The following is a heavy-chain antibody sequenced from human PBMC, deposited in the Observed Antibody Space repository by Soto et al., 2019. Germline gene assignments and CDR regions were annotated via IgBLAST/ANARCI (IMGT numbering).Heavy chain of an antibody. V-gene: IGHV3-21*01. D-gene: IGHD6-19*01. Sequence: GWSLRLSCAASGFTFSSYSMNWVRQAPGKGLEWVSSISSSSSYIHYADSVKGRFTISRDNAKNSLYLQMNSLRAEDTAVYYCARISSASSGWLPDYWGQGTLVTVSS. CDR3: ARISSASSGWLPDY. CDR2: ISSSSSYI. CDR1: GFTFSSYS. J-gene: IGHJ4*02.